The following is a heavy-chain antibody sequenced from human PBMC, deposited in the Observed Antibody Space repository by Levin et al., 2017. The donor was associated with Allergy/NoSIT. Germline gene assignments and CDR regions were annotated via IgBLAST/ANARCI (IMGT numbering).Heavy chain of an antibody. CDR2: ISSSSSTI. Sequence: GESLKISCAASGFTFSSYSMNWVRQAPGKGLEWVSYISSSSSTIYYADSVKGRFTISRDNAKNSLYLQMNSLRDEDTAVYYCARRSVYGSGSWLDYGMDGWGQGTTVTVSS. D-gene: IGHD3-10*01. CDR3: ARRSVYGSGSWLDYGMDG. J-gene: IGHJ6*02. V-gene: IGHV3-48*02. CDR1: GFTFSSYS.